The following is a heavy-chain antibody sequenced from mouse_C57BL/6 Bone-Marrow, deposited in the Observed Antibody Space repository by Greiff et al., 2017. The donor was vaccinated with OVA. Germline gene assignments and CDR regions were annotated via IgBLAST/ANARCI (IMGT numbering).Heavy chain of an antibody. Sequence: VHVKQSGPELVKPGASVKISCKASGYSFTGYYMNWVKQSPEKSLEWIGEINPSTGGTTYNQKFKAKATLTVDKSSSTAYMQLKSLTSEDSAVYYCARKRTTRGYYFDYWGQGTTLTVSS. V-gene: IGHV1-42*01. CDR3: ARKRTTRGYYFDY. CDR1: GYSFTGYY. CDR2: INPSTGGT. J-gene: IGHJ2*01. D-gene: IGHD5-5*01.